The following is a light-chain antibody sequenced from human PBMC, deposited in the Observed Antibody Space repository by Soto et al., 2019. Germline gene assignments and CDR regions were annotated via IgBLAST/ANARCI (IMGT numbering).Light chain of an antibody. CDR3: QQYESYSPLT. CDR1: QSISSY. Sequence: DIQMTQSPSSLSASVGDRVTITCRASQSISSYLNWYQQKPGKAPKLLIYAASSLQSGVPSRFSGSGSGTEFTLTISSLQPDDFATYYCQQYESYSPLTFGGGTKVDIK. J-gene: IGKJ4*01. V-gene: IGKV1-39*01. CDR2: AAS.